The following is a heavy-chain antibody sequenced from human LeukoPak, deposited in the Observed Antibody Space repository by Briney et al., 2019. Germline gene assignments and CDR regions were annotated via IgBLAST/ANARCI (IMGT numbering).Heavy chain of an antibody. CDR1: GYTFTGYY. J-gene: IGHJ3*02. D-gene: IGHD3-22*01. Sequence: GASVKVFCKASGYTFTGYYMHWVRQAPGQGLEWMGWINPNSGGTNYAQKFQGRVTMTRDTSISTAYMELSRLRSDDTAVYYCARAGGYYSDAFDIWGQGTMVTVSS. V-gene: IGHV1-2*02. CDR3: ARAGGYYSDAFDI. CDR2: INPNSGGT.